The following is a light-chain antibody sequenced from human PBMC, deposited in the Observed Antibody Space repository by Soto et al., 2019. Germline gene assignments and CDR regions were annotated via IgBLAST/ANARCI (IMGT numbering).Light chain of an antibody. Sequence: IVLTQSPGTLSLSPGERATLSCRASQSVTTQLACYQQKPGQAPRLIIHGASSRATGVPDRITGSGSGTDFTLSISRLEPEDFAVYYCQQYGGSTRTFGQGTKVDIK. V-gene: IGKV3-20*01. J-gene: IGKJ1*01. CDR3: QQYGGSTRT. CDR1: QSVTTQ. CDR2: GAS.